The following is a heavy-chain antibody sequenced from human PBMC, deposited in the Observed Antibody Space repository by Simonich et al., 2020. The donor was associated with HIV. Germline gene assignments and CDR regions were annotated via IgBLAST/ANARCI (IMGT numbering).Heavy chain of an antibody. CDR1: GFTFSNAW. J-gene: IGHJ4*02. V-gene: IGHV3-15*01. Sequence: EVQLVESGGGLVKPGGSLRLSCAASGFTFSNAWMRWFRQAPGKGLEWVGRIKSKTDGGTTDYAATVKGRFTISRDNSKNTLYRQMNSLKTEDTAVYYCTADYSYTSVLLWFGEFWGQGTLVTVSS. CDR3: TADYSYTSVLLWFGEF. D-gene: IGHD3-10*01. CDR2: IKSKTDGGTT.